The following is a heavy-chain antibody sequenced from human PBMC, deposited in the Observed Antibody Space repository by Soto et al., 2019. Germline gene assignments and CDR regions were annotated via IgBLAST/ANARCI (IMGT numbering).Heavy chain of an antibody. D-gene: IGHD3-22*01. CDR1: GFTFSSYA. CDR2: ISYDGSNK. J-gene: IGHJ4*02. CDR3: ARDMAFGGYDSSGYY. Sequence: QVQLVESGGGVVQPGRSLRLSCAASGFTFSSYAMHWVRQAPGKGLEWVAVISYDGSNKYYADSVKGRFTISRDNSKNTLYLQMNSLRAEDTAVYYCARDMAFGGYDSSGYYWGQGTLVTVSS. V-gene: IGHV3-30-3*01.